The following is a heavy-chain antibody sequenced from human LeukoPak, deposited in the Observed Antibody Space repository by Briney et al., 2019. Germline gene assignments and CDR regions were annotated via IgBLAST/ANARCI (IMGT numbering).Heavy chain of an antibody. CDR3: ARDISSIAARTYAFDI. J-gene: IGHJ3*02. D-gene: IGHD6-6*01. CDR2: IYTSGST. Sequence: SETLSLTCTVSGGFISSYYGSWIRQPAGKGLEWIGRIYTSGSTNYNPSLKSRVTMSVDTYKNQFSLKLSSVTAADTAVYYCARDISSIAARTYAFDIWGQGTMVTVSS. V-gene: IGHV4-4*07. CDR1: GGFISSYY.